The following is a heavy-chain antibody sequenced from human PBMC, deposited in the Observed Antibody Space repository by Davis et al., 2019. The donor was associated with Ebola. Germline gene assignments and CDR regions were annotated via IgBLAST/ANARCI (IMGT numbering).Heavy chain of an antibody. CDR3: ARDRYCSGGSCYLDY. D-gene: IGHD2-15*01. CDR1: GFTFSSYS. J-gene: IGHJ4*02. Sequence: GESLKISCAASGFTFSSYSMNWVRQAPGKGLEWVSSISSSSSYIYYADSVKGRFTFSRDNAKNSLYLQMNSLRAEDTAVYYCARDRYCSGGSCYLDYLGQGTLVTVSS. V-gene: IGHV3-21*01. CDR2: ISSSSSYI.